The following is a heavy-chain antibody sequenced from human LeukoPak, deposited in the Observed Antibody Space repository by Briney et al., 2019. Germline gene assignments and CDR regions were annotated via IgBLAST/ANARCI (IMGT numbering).Heavy chain of an antibody. CDR1: GYTFTSYG. Sequence: ASVKVSCKASGYTFTSYGISWVRQAPGQGLGWMGGIIPIFGTANYAQKFQGRVTITADESTSTAYMELSSLRSEDTAVYYCARGPNFWSGYFDYWGQGTLVTVSS. D-gene: IGHD3-3*01. J-gene: IGHJ4*02. CDR3: ARGPNFWSGYFDY. V-gene: IGHV1-69*13. CDR2: IIPIFGTA.